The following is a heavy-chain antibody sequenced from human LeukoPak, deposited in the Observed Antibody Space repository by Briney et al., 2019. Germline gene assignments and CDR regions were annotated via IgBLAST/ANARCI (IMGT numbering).Heavy chain of an antibody. CDR3: ARGSLYCSGGSCYSGYFDY. CDR1: GGSFSGYY. Sequence: SEPLSLTCAVYGGSFSGYYWSWIRQPPGKGLEWIGEINHSGSTSYNPSLKSRVTISVDTSKNQFSLKLSSVTAADTAVYYCARGSLYCSGGSCYSGYFDYWGQGTLVTVSS. J-gene: IGHJ4*02. CDR2: INHSGST. V-gene: IGHV4-34*01. D-gene: IGHD2-15*01.